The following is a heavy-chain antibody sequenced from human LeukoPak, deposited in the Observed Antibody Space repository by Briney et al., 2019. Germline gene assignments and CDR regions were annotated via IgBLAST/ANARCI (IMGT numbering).Heavy chain of an antibody. CDR3: ARDQGSYGSGSYYDY. D-gene: IGHD3-10*01. J-gene: IGHJ4*02. Sequence: PGGSLRLSCAASGFTFSSYAMSWVRQAPGKGLEWVSSISSSSSYIYYADSVKGRLTISRDNAKNSLYLQMNSLRAEDTAVYYCARDQGSYGSGSYYDYWGQGTLVTVSS. CDR1: GFTFSSYA. CDR2: ISSSSSYI. V-gene: IGHV3-21*01.